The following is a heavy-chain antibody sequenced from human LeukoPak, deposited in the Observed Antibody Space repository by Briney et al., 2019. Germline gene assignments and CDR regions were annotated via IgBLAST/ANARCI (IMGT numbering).Heavy chain of an antibody. CDR2: IYYSGST. Sequence: SETLSLTCTVSGGSISSYYWSWIRQPPGKGLEWIGYIYYSGSTNYNPSVKSRVTISVDTSKNQFSLKLSSVTAADTAVYYCARVTLGYCSSTSCYLPDWYFDLWGRGTLVTVSS. CDR3: ARVTLGYCSSTSCYLPDWYFDL. V-gene: IGHV4-59*01. J-gene: IGHJ2*01. D-gene: IGHD2-2*01. CDR1: GGSISSYY.